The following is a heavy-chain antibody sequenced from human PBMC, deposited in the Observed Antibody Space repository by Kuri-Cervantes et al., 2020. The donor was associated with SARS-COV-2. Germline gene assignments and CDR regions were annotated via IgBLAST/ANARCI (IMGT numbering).Heavy chain of an antibody. CDR3: ARYLGDMPHYAMDV. Sequence: LRISCAASYFIFKNSAMHLVRQAPGKGLEWVSVTVYAGTTKYYADFVKGCFTISGDNSEKMLYLQVSSLSAEDTAVYYWARYLGDMPHYAMDVWGQGTLVTVSS. D-gene: IGHD2-2*01. CDR2: TVYAGTTK. CDR1: YFIFKNSA. J-gene: IGHJ6*02. V-gene: IGHV3-30-3*01.